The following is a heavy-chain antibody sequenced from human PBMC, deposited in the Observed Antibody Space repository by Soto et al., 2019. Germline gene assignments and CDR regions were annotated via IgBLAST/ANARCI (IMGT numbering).Heavy chain of an antibody. CDR3: ARETVTGPRQSDSFDF. V-gene: IGHV3-74*01. J-gene: IGHJ3*01. CDR2: IKSDGSST. Sequence: PGGSLRLSCAASGFTFSTYWMHWVRQAPGKGLVWVSRIKSDGSSTSYADSVKGRFTISRDNAKNTLFLQMNTLGAEDTAVYYWARETVTGPRQSDSFDFWGQGTMVTVSS. D-gene: IGHD6-6*01. CDR1: GFTFSTYW.